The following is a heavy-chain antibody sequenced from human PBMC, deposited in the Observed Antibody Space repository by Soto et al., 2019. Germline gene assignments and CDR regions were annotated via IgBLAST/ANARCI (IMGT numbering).Heavy chain of an antibody. Sequence: SVKVSCKASGGTFSSYAISWVRQAPGQGLEWMGGTIPIFGTANYAQKFQGRVTITADESTSTAYMELSSLRSEDTAVYYCAIRKAAAGYYYYYYGMDVWGQGTTVTVSS. CDR3: AIRKAAAGYYYYYYGMDV. CDR1: GGTFSSYA. CDR2: TIPIFGTA. D-gene: IGHD6-13*01. V-gene: IGHV1-69*13. J-gene: IGHJ6*02.